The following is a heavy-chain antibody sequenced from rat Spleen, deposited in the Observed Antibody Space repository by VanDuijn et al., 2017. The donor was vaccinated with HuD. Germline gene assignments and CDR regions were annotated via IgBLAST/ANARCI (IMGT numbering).Heavy chain of an antibody. D-gene: IGHD1-12*02. J-gene: IGHJ2*01. CDR1: GYSITSGYG. CDR2: INSAGST. V-gene: IGHV3-3*01. Sequence: EVQLQESGPGLVKPSQSLSLTCSVTGYSITSGYGWNWIRKFPGNKLEWMGYINSAGSTNYNPPLKSRISITRDTSKNQFFLQVNSVTTEDTANYYCARRRYDGTYYLYWGQGVMVTVSS. CDR3: ARRRYDGTYYLY.